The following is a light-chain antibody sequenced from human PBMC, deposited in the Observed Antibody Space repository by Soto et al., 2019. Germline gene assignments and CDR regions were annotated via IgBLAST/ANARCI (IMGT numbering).Light chain of an antibody. CDR3: EQYNNWPPYT. Sequence: EIVMTQSPATLPVSPGERATLSCRASQSVSSNLAWYQQKPGQAPRLLIYGASTRATGIPARCGGSGSGTDFTLTISSLQAEDFAVYYCEQYNNWPPYTFGQGTKLESK. CDR1: QSVSSN. V-gene: IGKV3-15*01. CDR2: GAS. J-gene: IGKJ2*01.